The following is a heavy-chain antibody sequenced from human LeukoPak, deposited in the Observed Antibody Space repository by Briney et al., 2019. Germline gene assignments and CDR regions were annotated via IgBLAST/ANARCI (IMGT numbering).Heavy chain of an antibody. V-gene: IGHV3-48*03. Sequence: PGGSLRLSCAASGFTFDDYGMSWVRQAPGKGLEWVSYIRSSGSTKYYADSVKGRFTISRDNAKNSLYLQMNSLRAEDTAVYYCARAYCSDGSCYFDYWGQGTLVSVSS. CDR3: ARAYCSDGSCYFDY. CDR2: IRSSGSTK. J-gene: IGHJ4*02. D-gene: IGHD2-15*01. CDR1: GFTFDDYG.